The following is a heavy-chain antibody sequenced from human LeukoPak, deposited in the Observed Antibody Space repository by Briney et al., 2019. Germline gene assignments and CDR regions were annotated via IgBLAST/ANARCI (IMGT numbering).Heavy chain of an antibody. V-gene: IGHV3-30-3*01. CDR3: ARDPQVDP. J-gene: IGHJ5*02. CDR2: LSYDGSKK. Sequence: GGSLRLSCAASGFTFSSHAMHWVRQAPGKGLEWVAVLSYDGSKKYYADSVKGRFTISRDNSKNTLYLQMNSLRAEDTAVYYCARDPQVDPWGQGTLVTVSS. CDR1: GFTFSSHA.